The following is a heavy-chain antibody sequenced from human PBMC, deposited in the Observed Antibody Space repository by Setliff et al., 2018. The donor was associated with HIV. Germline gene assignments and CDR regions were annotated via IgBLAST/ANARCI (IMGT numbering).Heavy chain of an antibody. D-gene: IGHD3-10*01. Sequence: SETLSLTCTVSGGSISGHYWSWIRQPPGRGLEWIGYIYSSGSTNFNPPLQSRVTISVDTSKNQSSLKLSSVTAADTAVYYCARHSGVASPNWFDPWGQGTLVTVSS. V-gene: IGHV4-4*09. CDR3: ARHSGVASPNWFDP. J-gene: IGHJ5*02. CDR2: IYSSGST. CDR1: GGSISGHY.